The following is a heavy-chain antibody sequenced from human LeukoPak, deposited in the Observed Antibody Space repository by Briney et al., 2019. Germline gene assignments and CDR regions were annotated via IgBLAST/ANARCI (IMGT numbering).Heavy chain of an antibody. J-gene: IGHJ6*03. CDR2: ISGSGGST. CDR3: AKGRRVYYYYYMDV. V-gene: IGHV3-23*01. Sequence: GGSLRLSCAASGFTFSSYAMSWVRQAPGKGLEWVSAISGSGGSTYYADPVKGRFTISRDNSKNTLYLQMNSLRAEDTAVYYCAKGRRVYYYYYMDVWGKGTTVTVSS. D-gene: IGHD6-6*01. CDR1: GFTFSSYA.